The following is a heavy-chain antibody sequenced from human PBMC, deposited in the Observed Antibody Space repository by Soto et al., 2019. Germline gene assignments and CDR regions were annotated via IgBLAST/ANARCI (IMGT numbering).Heavy chain of an antibody. J-gene: IGHJ4*02. CDR3: ARSFHYYGSGSPALHDY. Sequence: SGPTLVNPTQTLTLTCTFSGFSLSTSGMCVSWIRQPPGKALEWLALIDWDDDKYYSTSLKTRLTISKDTSKNQVVLTMTNMDPVDTATYYCARSFHYYGSGSPALHDYWGQGTLVTVSS. V-gene: IGHV2-70*01. CDR1: GFSLSTSGMC. D-gene: IGHD3-10*01. CDR2: IDWDDDK.